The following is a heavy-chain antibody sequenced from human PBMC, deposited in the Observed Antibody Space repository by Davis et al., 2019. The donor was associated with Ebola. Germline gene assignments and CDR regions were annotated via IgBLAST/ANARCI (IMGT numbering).Heavy chain of an antibody. J-gene: IGHJ3*02. CDR1: GFTFSAHW. Sequence: GESLKISCAASGFTFSAHWIHWVRQAPGKGLVWVSRLSPDGSDAAYADSVNGRFAISRDNAKNTLYLQMNSLRAEDTAVYYCANDFDAPWGIWGQGTMVTVSS. D-gene: IGHD3-3*01. CDR3: ANDFDAPWGI. V-gene: IGHV3-74*01. CDR2: LSPDGSDA.